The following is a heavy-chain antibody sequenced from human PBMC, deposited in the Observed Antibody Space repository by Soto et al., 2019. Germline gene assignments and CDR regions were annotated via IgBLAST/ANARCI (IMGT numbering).Heavy chain of an antibody. Sequence: SETLSLTCTVSGGSISTYFWSWIRQPPGKRLEWIGYIYYSGSTNYSPSLKSRVTISVDTSKNQFSLKLSSVTAADTAVYYCARDRGPGYSNYYYYYGMDIWGQGTTVTVSS. J-gene: IGHJ6*02. CDR3: ARDRGPGYSNYYYYYGMDI. V-gene: IGHV4-59*01. CDR2: IYYSGST. D-gene: IGHD4-4*01. CDR1: GGSISTYF.